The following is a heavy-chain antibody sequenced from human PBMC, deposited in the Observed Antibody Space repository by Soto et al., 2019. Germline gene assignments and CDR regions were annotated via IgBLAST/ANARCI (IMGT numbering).Heavy chain of an antibody. D-gene: IGHD2-2*01. J-gene: IGHJ6*02. V-gene: IGHV1-58*01. CDR3: AAAKLQSVVVPADTDV. CDR2: IVVHSGNT. Sequence: EQSIERLGWIVVHSGNTNYAQTFQERRTITRDMSTSPAYMELSSLRSEDTAVYYCAAAKLQSVVVPADTDVWGQGTTVTVSS.